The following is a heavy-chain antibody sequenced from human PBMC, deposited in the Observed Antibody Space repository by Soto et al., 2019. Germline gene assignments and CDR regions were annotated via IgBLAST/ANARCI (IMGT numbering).Heavy chain of an antibody. D-gene: IGHD2-2*01. CDR2: INPSGGST. J-gene: IGHJ6*02. V-gene: IGHV1-46*01. CDR1: GYIFTSYY. CDR3: ARVGCSSTSCYFNRYYYGMDV. Sequence: ASVKVSCKASGYIFTSYYMHWVRQAPGQGLEWMGIINPSGGSTSYAQKFQGRVTMTRDTSTSTVYMELSSLRSEDTAVYYCARVGCSSTSCYFNRYYYGMDVWGQGTTVTVSS.